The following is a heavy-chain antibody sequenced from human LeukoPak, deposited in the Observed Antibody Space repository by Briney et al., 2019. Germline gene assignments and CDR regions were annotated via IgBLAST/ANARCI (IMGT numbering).Heavy chain of an antibody. V-gene: IGHV4-34*01. CDR1: GGSFSGYY. CDR2: INHSGST. Sequence: SETLSLTCAVYGGSFSGYYWSWIRQPPGKGLEWIGEINHSGSTNYNPSLKSRVTISVDTSKNQFSLKLSSVTAAETAVYYCARVPACGYSGYGFDYGMDVWGQGTTVTVSS. J-gene: IGHJ6*02. CDR3: ARVPACGYSGYGFDYGMDV. D-gene: IGHD5-12*01.